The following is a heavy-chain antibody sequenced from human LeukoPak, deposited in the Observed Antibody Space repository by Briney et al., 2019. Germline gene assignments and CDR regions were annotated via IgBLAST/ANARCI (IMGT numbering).Heavy chain of an antibody. D-gene: IGHD1-26*01. J-gene: IGHJ4*02. V-gene: IGHV3-73*01. CDR2: IRSKTSSYAT. Sequence: PGGSLRLSCAASGFTFSGSTMHWVRQASGKGLEWVGRIRSKTSSYATAYTASVKGRFTISRDDSKNTAYLQMNSLRAEDTAVYYCEARGVEGIDYWGQGTLVTVSS. CDR1: GFTFSGST. CDR3: EARGVEGIDY.